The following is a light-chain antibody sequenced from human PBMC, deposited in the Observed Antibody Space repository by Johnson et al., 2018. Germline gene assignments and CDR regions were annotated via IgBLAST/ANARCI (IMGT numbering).Light chain of an antibody. V-gene: IGLV1-51*02. CDR3: GTWDSSLSAGNV. Sequence: QSVLTQPPSVSAAPGQKVTISCSGSSSNIGNNYVSWYKQLPGTAPKLLIYENNKRPSGIPDRFSGSKSGTSATLGITGLQTGDAADYYCGTWDSSLSAGNVFGTGTKVTVL. CDR2: ENN. J-gene: IGLJ1*01. CDR1: SSNIGNNY.